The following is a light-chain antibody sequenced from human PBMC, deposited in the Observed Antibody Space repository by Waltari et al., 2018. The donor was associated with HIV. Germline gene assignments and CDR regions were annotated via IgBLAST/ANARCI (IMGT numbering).Light chain of an antibody. J-gene: IGLJ2*01. V-gene: IGLV2-14*01. CDR2: EVS. CDR3: SSYTSSITLVL. Sequence: QSALTQPASVSGSPGQSITISCTGTSSHVGGYNYVSWYQQHPGKAPKLMIYEVSNRPSGVSNRFSGSKSGNTASLTISGLQAEDEANYYCSSYTSSITLVLFGGGTKLTVL. CDR1: SSHVGGYNY.